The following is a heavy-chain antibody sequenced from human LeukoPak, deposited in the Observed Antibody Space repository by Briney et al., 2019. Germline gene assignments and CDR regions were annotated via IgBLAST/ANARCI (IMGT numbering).Heavy chain of an antibody. Sequence: GGSLRLSCAASGFTFSSYWMHWVRQAPGKGLVWVSRINSDGSNTSYADFVKGRFTMSRDNAKNTLYLQMSSLRAEDTAVYYCTCTTSDYYYYYGMDVWGQGTTVTVSS. CDR1: GFTFSSYW. CDR2: INSDGSNT. CDR3: TCTTSDYYYYYGMDV. D-gene: IGHD2-2*01. J-gene: IGHJ6*02. V-gene: IGHV3-74*01.